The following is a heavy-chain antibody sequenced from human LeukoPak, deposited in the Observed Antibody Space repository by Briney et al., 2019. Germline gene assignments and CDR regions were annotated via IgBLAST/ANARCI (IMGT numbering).Heavy chain of an antibody. CDR2: ISYSGST. D-gene: IGHD3-10*01. CDR3: AGLGVMVLVYQFEY. V-gene: IGHV4-39*07. CDR1: GGSITSSKYF. J-gene: IGHJ4*02. Sequence: SQTLSLTCAVSGGSITSSKYFWGWIRQPPGKELELIGIISYSGSTDYNPSLKSRVAISTDTSKNQFSLKLTSVTAADTAVYYCAGLGVMVLVYQFEYWGRGTPVTVSS.